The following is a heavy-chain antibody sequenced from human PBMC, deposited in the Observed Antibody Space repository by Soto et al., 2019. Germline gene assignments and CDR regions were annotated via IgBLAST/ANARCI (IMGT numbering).Heavy chain of an antibody. CDR1: GFSFSSYS. CDR2: ISSSSSYI. CDR3: ARALYCSRSGCYQGFVDY. V-gene: IGHV3-21*01. Sequence: EVQLVESGGGLVKPGGSLRLSCAASGFSFSSYSMNWVRQAPGKGLEWVSSISSSSSYIYYADSVKGRFTISRDNAKNSLYLEIPSLRAEDTAVYYCARALYCSRSGCYQGFVDYWGQGTLVTVSS. D-gene: IGHD2-2*01. J-gene: IGHJ4*02.